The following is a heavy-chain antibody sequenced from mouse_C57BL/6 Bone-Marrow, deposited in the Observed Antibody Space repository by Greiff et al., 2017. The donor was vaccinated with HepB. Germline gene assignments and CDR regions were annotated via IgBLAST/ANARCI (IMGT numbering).Heavy chain of an antibody. CDR2: ISNGGGST. CDR1: GFTFSDYY. D-gene: IGHD2-4*01. Sequence: EVQLVESGGGLVQPGGSLKLSCAASGFTFSDYYMYWVRQTPEKRLEWVAYISNGGGSTYYPDTVKGRFTISRDNAKNTLYLQMSRLKSEDTAMYYCARHRGLRRGRARDYYAMDYWGQGTSVTVSS. CDR3: ARHRGLRRGRARDYYAMDY. V-gene: IGHV5-12*01. J-gene: IGHJ4*01.